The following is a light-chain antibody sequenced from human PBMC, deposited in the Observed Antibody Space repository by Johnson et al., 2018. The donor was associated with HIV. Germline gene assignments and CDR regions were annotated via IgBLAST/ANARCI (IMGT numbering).Light chain of an antibody. CDR1: SSNIGNNY. CDR3: GTWDTSLSAGGV. J-gene: IGLJ1*01. CDR2: ENT. V-gene: IGLV1-51*02. Sequence: QSVLTQPPSVSAAPGQKVTISCSGSSSNIGNNYVSWYQHLPGRAPKLLIYENTKRPSGIPDRFSGSKSGTSATLGITGLQTGDEADYYCGTWDTSLSAGGVFGTGTKVTVL.